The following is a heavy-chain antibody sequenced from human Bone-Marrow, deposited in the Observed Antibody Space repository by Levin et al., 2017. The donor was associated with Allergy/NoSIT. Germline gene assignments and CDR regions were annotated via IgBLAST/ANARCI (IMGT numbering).Heavy chain of an antibody. CDR2: ISTGGETP. CDR1: GFDFSSYA. CDR3: AREDNWNYDY. Sequence: PGGSLRLSCAASGFDFSSYAMNWVRQAPGQGLEWVSGISTGGETPYYADSVKGRFAISRDNSKNTLSLEMNSLRVEDTALYYCAREDNWNYDYWGQGTLVTVSS. J-gene: IGHJ4*02. D-gene: IGHD1-7*01. V-gene: IGHV3-23*01.